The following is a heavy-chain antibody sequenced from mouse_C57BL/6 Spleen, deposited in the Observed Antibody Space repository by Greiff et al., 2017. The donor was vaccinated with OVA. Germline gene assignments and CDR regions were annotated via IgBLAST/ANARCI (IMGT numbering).Heavy chain of an antibody. CDR1: GYSITSGYY. J-gene: IGHJ4*01. CDR2: ISYDGSN. D-gene: IGHD2-14*01. Sequence: ESGPGLVKPSQSLSLTCSVPGYSITSGYYWNWIRQFPGNKLEWMGYISYDGSNNYNPSLKNRISITRDTSKNQFFLKLNSVTTEDTATYYCAREDRAMDYWGQGTSVTVSS. CDR3: AREDRAMDY. V-gene: IGHV3-6*01.